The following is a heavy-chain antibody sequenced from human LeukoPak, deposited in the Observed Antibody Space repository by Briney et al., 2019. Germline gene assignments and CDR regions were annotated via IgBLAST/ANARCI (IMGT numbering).Heavy chain of an antibody. D-gene: IGHD3-10*01. CDR3: ARLSGRGLDY. CDR2: ILPADSDT. V-gene: IGHV5-51*01. CDR1: GYTFTSNW. Sequence: GESLKISCKGSGYTFTSNWIVWVRQMPGKGLEWMGTILPADSDTRYSPSFQGQIIISDDKTIDTAYLQWSSLKASDTAIYYCARLSGRGLDYWGQGTLVTVSS. J-gene: IGHJ4*02.